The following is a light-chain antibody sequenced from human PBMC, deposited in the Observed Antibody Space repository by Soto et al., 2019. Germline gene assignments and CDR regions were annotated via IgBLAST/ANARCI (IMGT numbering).Light chain of an antibody. V-gene: IGLV1-40*01. Sequence: QSVLTQPPSVSGAPGQRVTISCTGSSSNIGAAYDAHWYQHLPGTAPKHLIYGNSNRPSGVPDRFSGSKSGTSASLAITGLQAEDEADYYCQSYDTSLSNWVFGGGTKVTVL. J-gene: IGLJ3*02. CDR1: SSNIGAAYD. CDR3: QSYDTSLSNWV. CDR2: GNS.